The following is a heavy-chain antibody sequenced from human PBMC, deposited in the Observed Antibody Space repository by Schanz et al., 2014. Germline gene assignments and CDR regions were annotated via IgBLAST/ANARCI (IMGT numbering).Heavy chain of an antibody. Sequence: QVQLLQSGSEVKKPGASVKVSCEISGYTVSALAMHWVRQAPGKGLEWLGGFDVEDGETIYAQKFQGRVTMTEDTSTETAYMELSGLRSGDTAVYYCATNSPFRMVRGSNAFDASGQGTMVTVSS. CDR3: ATNSPFRMVRGSNAFDA. D-gene: IGHD3-10*01. CDR1: GYTVSALA. CDR2: FDVEDGET. J-gene: IGHJ3*01. V-gene: IGHV1-24*01.